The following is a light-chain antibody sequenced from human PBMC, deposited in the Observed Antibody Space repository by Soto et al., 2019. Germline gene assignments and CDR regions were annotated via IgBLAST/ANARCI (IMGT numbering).Light chain of an antibody. CDR2: AAA. CDR3: LQDHTYPIP. J-gene: IGKJ4*01. V-gene: IGKV1-6*02. CDR1: QGIGND. Sequence: AIQMAQSPSSLSASVGDRVTITCRASQGIGNDVGWFQQKPGKAPKLLIYAAATLQSGVPSRFSGSRSGTDFTLTSSSLQPEDFATYYCLQDHTYPIPFGGGTKVEIK.